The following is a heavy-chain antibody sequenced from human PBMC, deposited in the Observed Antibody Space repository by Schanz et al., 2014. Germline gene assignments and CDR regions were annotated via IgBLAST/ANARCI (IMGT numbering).Heavy chain of an antibody. D-gene: IGHD2-8*02. V-gene: IGHV4-39*07. CDR2: IYYRGNT. CDR1: GFTVSSNY. CDR3: ARGPRLTVPFYYYGMDV. J-gene: IGHJ6*02. Sequence: VQLVESGGGLVQPGGSLRLSCAASGFTVSSNYMSWVRQAPGKGLEWIGSIYYRGNTYYNPSLKSRVTISLDTSKILSSLKLTSVTAADTSVYYCARGPRLTVPFYYYGMDVWGQGTTVTVSS.